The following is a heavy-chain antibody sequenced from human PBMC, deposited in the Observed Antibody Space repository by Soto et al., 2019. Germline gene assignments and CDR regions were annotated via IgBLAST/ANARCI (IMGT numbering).Heavy chain of an antibody. V-gene: IGHV3-64D*06. Sequence: GGSLTLSCSASVFTFSSSAMHWFRQAPAEVLEYVSAISSNGGSTYYADSVKGRFTISRDNSKNTLYLQMSSLRAEDTAVYYCVKDSIHCSGGSCPPGPFDYWGQGTLVTVSS. CDR2: ISSNGGST. J-gene: IGHJ4*02. D-gene: IGHD2-15*01. CDR3: VKDSIHCSGGSCPPGPFDY. CDR1: VFTFSSSA.